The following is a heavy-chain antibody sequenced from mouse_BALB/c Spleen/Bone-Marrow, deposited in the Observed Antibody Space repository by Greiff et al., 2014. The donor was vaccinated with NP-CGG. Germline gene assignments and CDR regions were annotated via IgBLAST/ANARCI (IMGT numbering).Heavy chain of an antibody. J-gene: IGHJ4*01. CDR1: GYTFTSYW. CDR3: ARALGDGYYYAMDY. CDR2: IDPSDSET. Sequence: VKLMESGAELVKPGAPVKLPCKASGYTFTSYWMNWVKQRPGRGLEWIGRIDPSDSETHYNQKFKDKATLTVDKSSSTAYIQLSSLTSEDSAVYYCARALGDGYYYAMDYWGQGTSVTVSS. V-gene: IGHV1-69*02. D-gene: IGHD2-3*01.